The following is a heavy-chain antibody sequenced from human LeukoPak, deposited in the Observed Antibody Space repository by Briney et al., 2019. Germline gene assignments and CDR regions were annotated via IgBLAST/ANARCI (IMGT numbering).Heavy chain of an antibody. J-gene: IGHJ4*02. Sequence: PGRSLRLSCAASGFTFSSYGMHWVRQAPGKGLEWVAVISYDGSNKYYADSVEGRFTISRDNSKNTLYLQMNSLRAEDTAVYYCAKGAPYGSGSYPDYWGQGTLVTVSS. CDR2: ISYDGSNK. CDR3: AKGAPYGSGSYPDY. V-gene: IGHV3-30*18. CDR1: GFTFSSYG. D-gene: IGHD3-10*01.